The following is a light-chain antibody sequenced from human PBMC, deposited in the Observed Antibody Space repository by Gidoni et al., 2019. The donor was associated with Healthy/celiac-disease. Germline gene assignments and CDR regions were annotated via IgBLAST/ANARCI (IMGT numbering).Light chain of an antibody. CDR2: AAS. CDR1: QSISSY. Sequence: DIQMTQSPSSLSASVGDRVTITCRAIQSISSYLNWYQQKPVKAPKLLIYAASSLQSGVPSRFSGSGSVTDFTLTISSLQPEDFATYYCQQSYSTPRTFGQGTKLEIK. V-gene: IGKV1-39*01. J-gene: IGKJ2*01. CDR3: QQSYSTPRT.